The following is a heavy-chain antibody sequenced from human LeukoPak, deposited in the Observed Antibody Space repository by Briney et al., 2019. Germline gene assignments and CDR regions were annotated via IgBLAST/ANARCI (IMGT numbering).Heavy chain of an antibody. CDR2: VHLSGAS. CDR1: GGSILTTNW. J-gene: IGHJ4*02. CDR3: ARESGAFSPFGF. V-gene: IGHV4-4*02. D-gene: IGHD1-26*01. Sequence: SETLSLTCAVSGGSILTTNWWSRVRQPPGKGLEWIGEVHLSGASNYNPSLKSRVSMSIDKSRNQLSLELTSVTAADTAIYYCARESGAFSPFGFWGQGTLVTVSS.